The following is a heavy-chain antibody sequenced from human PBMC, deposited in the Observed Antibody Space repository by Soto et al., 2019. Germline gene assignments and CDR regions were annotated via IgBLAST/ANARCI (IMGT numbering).Heavy chain of an antibody. Sequence: QVQLQESGPGLVKPSQTLSLTCTVSGGSISSGGYYWSWIRQHPGKGLEWIGYIYYSGSTYYNPSLKSRVTIAVDTSKNQFSLKLSSVTAADTAVYYCARDPNDSSGFGAFDIWGQGTMVTVSS. CDR2: IYYSGST. V-gene: IGHV4-31*03. CDR1: GGSISSGGYY. J-gene: IGHJ3*02. D-gene: IGHD3-22*01. CDR3: ARDPNDSSGFGAFDI.